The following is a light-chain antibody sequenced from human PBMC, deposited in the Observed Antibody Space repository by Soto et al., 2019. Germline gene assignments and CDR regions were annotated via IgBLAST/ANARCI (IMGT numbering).Light chain of an antibody. CDR1: QSVSSY. V-gene: IGKV3-11*01. CDR3: KQRRNWPRT. Sequence: EIVLTQSPATLSLSPGERATLSCRASQSVSSYLAWYQQKPGQAPRLLIYDASNRATGIPARFSGSGSGTDFTLTISSLEPDDFAVYYCKQRRNWPRTFGQGTKVEIK. J-gene: IGKJ1*01. CDR2: DAS.